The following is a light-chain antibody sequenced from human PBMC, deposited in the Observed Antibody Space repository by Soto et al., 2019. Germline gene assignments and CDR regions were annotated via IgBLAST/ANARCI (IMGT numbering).Light chain of an antibody. CDR2: GAS. J-gene: IGKJ4*01. Sequence: EIVMTQSPATLSVSPGDRATLSCRASQSVGSNLAWYQQKPGQAPRLLIYGASTRATGIPARFSGSGSGIEFTLTISSLQSEDFAVYYCQQYNNWPPLTFGGGTKVAIK. CDR1: QSVGSN. V-gene: IGKV3-15*01. CDR3: QQYNNWPPLT.